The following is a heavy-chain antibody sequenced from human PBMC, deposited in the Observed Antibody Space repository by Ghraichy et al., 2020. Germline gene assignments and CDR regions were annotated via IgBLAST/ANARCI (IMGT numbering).Heavy chain of an antibody. CDR2: IYYSGST. Sequence: SDTLSLTCTVSGGSISSSSYYWGWIRQPPGKGLEWIGSIYYSGSTYYNPSLKSRVTISVDTSKNQFSLKLSSVTAADTAVYYCATRARGGLGDWGQGTLVTVSS. CDR1: GGSISSSSYY. J-gene: IGHJ4*02. CDR3: ATRARGGLGD. D-gene: IGHD3-10*01. V-gene: IGHV4-39*01.